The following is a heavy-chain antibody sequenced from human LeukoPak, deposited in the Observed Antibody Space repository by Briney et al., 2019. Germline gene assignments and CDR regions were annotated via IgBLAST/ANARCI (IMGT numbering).Heavy chain of an antibody. CDR3: ARDYPTSGIVTIFDC. Sequence: GGXLRLSCASSGFTFNNYAMTWVRQAPGKGLEWVSSITASGGSTYCADSVKGRFTISRDNSKNTVYLQMSSLRAEDTAVYYCARDYPTSGIVTIFDCWGQGTLVTVSS. D-gene: IGHD1-1*01. V-gene: IGHV3-23*01. CDR2: ITASGGST. J-gene: IGHJ4*02. CDR1: GFTFNNYA.